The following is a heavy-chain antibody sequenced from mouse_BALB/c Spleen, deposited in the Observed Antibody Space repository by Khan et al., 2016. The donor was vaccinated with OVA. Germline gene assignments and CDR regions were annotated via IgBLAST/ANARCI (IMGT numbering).Heavy chain of an antibody. Sequence: VQLKQSGAEFVKPGASVRLSCTATGFNIKNTYIHWVKQRPEQGLEWIGRIDPANGNTKYDPKFQGKATITADTSSNTAYLQLSSLTSEDTAVXYCASSLLLYAMDYWGQGTSVTVSS. V-gene: IGHV14-3*02. J-gene: IGHJ4*01. CDR2: IDPANGNT. D-gene: IGHD1-2*01. CDR1: GFNIKNTY. CDR3: ASSLLLYAMDY.